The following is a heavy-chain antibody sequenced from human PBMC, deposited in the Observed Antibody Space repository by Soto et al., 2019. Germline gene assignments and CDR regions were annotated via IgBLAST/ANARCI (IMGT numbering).Heavy chain of an antibody. CDR2: INAGNGNT. V-gene: IGHV1-3*01. CDR3: ARAAWAVRGVIMAWFDY. J-gene: IGHJ4*02. CDR1: GYTFTSYA. Sequence: QVQLVQSGAEVKKPGASVKVSCKASGYTFTSYAMHWVRQAPGQRLEWMGWINAGNGNTKYSQKFQGRVTITRDTSASTAYVELSSLRSEDTAVYYCARAAWAVRGVIMAWFDYWGQGTLVTVSS. D-gene: IGHD3-10*01.